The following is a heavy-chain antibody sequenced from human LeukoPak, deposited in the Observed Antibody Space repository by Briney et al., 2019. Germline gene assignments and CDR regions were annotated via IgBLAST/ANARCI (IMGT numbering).Heavy chain of an antibody. CDR2: INHSGST. J-gene: IGHJ4*02. V-gene: IGHV4-34*01. CDR1: GGSFSGYY. Sequence: SETLSLTCAVYGGSFSGYYWSWIRQPPGKGLEWIGEINHSGSTNYNPSLKSRVTISVDTSKNQFSLKLSSVTAADTAVYYCASNWDSSGPYGDSWGQGNLVTVSS. CDR3: ASNWDSSGPYGDS. D-gene: IGHD3-22*01.